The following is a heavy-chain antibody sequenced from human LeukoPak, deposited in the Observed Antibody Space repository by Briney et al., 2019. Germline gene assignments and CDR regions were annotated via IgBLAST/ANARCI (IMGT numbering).Heavy chain of an antibody. V-gene: IGHV4-59*08. J-gene: IGHJ4*02. Sequence: SETLSLTCTVSGGSISSYYWSWIRQPPGKGLEWIGYIYYSGSTNYNPSLKSRVTISVDTSKNQFSLKLSSVTAADTAVYYCARVGESAAHYWGQGTLVTVSS. CDR3: ARVGESAAHY. CDR2: IYYSGST. D-gene: IGHD3-16*01. CDR1: GGSISSYY.